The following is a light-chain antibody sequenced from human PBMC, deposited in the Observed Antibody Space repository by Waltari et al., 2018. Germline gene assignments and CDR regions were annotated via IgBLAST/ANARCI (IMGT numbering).Light chain of an antibody. V-gene: IGKV3-20*01. J-gene: IGKJ1*01. CDR1: QSVGGSY. CDR3: QQYGSSLWT. Sequence: EIVLTQSPGTLSLSPGERATLSCRASQSVGGSYIAWYQQKPGQAPRLPLYGASSRPTDIPDRFSGSESGTDFTLTISRLEPEDFAVYYCQQYGSSLWTFGQGTKVEIK. CDR2: GAS.